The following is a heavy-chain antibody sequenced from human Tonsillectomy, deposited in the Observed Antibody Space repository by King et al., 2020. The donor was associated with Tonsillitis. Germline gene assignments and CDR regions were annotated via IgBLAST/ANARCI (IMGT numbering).Heavy chain of an antibody. D-gene: IGHD4-17*01. J-gene: IGHJ4*02. Sequence: DVQLVESGGGLVQPGGSLRLSCAASGFTFSSYSMNWVRLAPGKGLEWVSYISSISRTIYYADSEKGRFTISRDNAKNSLYLQMNSLRDEDTAVYYCARGASGYGDSITDYWGQGTLVTVSS. CDR3: ARGASGYGDSITDY. V-gene: IGHV3-48*02. CDR2: ISSISRTI. CDR1: GFTFSSYS.